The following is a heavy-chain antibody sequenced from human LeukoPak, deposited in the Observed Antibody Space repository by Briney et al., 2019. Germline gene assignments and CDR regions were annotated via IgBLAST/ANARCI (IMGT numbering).Heavy chain of an antibody. CDR3: ARRAGAYSHPYDY. Sequence: PGGSLRLSCTVSGFTVSSNSMSWVSQAPGKGLEWVSFIFSSTHYSDSVKGRFTISRDNSKNTLYLQMNSLRAEDTAVYYCARRAGAYSHPYDYWGQGTLVTVSS. CDR2: IFSST. V-gene: IGHV3-53*01. J-gene: IGHJ4*02. D-gene: IGHD4/OR15-4a*01. CDR1: GFTVSSNS.